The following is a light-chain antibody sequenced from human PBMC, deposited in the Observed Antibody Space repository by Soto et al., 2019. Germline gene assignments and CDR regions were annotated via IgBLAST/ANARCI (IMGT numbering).Light chain of an antibody. V-gene: IGKV3-20*01. CDR3: QQYGSSSST. CDR2: GAS. J-gene: IGKJ1*01. Sequence: EIVLTQSPGTLSLSPGERATLSCRASQSVSSSYLAWYQQKPGQAPRLLIYGASSRATGIPDRFSGSGSGTDFTLTISRLEPEDFAVYYCQQYGSSSSTLGQGTKVEIK. CDR1: QSVSSSY.